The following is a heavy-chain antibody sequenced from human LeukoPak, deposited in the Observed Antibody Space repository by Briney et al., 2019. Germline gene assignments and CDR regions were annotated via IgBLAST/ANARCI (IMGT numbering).Heavy chain of an antibody. CDR1: GYTFTSYG. CDR3: ARDLQQLVTYYFDY. J-gene: IGHJ4*02. V-gene: IGHV1-18*01. D-gene: IGHD6-13*01. CDR2: ISAYNGNT. Sequence: ASVTVSCKASGYTFTSYGISWVRHAPGQGLEWMGWISAYNGNTNYAQKLQGRVTMTTDTSTSTAYMELRSLRSDDTAVYYCARDLQQLVTYYFDYWGQGTLVTVSS.